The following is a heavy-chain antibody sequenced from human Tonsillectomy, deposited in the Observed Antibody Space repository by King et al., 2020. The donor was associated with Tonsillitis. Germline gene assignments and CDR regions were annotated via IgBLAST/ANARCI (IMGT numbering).Heavy chain of an antibody. Sequence: VQLVESGGGLVKPGGSLRLSCAASGFTFSDYYMSWIRQAPGKGPEWVSYISSSSSYTKYADSVKGRFTISRDNAKNSLSLQMNSLRAEDTAVYYCARLRLNYGPIGFDPWGQGTLVTVSS. J-gene: IGHJ5*02. CDR3: ARLRLNYGPIGFDP. D-gene: IGHD1-7*01. CDR1: GFTFSDYY. V-gene: IGHV3-11*05. CDR2: ISSSSSYT.